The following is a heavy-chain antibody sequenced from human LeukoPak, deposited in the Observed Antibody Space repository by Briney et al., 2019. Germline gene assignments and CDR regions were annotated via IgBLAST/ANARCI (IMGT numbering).Heavy chain of an antibody. CDR1: GGTFISYA. J-gene: IGHJ4*02. D-gene: IGHD3-10*01. CDR2: IIPNFGTA. V-gene: IGHV1-69*13. CDR3: ARAHFSSPLWFGPRDQPLDFVY. Sequence: ASVTVSCKASGGTFISYAISWVRQAPGQGLEGMGGIIPNFGTANYAQKCQGRVTIPPDESTRTAYMELTSLRPENTAVYYCARAHFSSPLWFGPRDQPLDFVYWGQGTLVTVSS.